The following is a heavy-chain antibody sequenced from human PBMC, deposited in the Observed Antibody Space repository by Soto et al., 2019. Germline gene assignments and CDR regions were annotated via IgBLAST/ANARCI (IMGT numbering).Heavy chain of an antibody. CDR2: INQDGSEK. CDR3: FNVAFGY. Sequence: GGSLRLSCTASGFSFSSNLMSWVRQAPGKGPEWVANINQDGSEKYCADSVKGRFTISRDNAKNSLYLQMDSLRVEDTALYYCFNVAFGYWGRGTLVTSPQ. CDR1: GFSFSSNL. J-gene: IGHJ4*02. V-gene: IGHV3-7*01.